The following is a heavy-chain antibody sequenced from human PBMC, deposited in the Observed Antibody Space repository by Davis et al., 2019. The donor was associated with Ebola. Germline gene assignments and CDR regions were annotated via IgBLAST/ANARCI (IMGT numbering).Heavy chain of an antibody. J-gene: IGHJ6*02. CDR2: IIGSGGDS. V-gene: IGHV3-23*01. CDR3: SKLDCFITSCFAEGYSFFNTVDV. Sequence: PGGSLRLSCVGSGFIFSTYGMSWVRQAPGKGLEWVSSIIGSGGDSYYGDPVKGRFTISRDNSKNTLYLQMDSLRAEDTAIYYCSKLDCFITSCFAEGYSFFNTVDVWGQGTTVTVFS. CDR1: GFIFSTYG. D-gene: IGHD2-2*01.